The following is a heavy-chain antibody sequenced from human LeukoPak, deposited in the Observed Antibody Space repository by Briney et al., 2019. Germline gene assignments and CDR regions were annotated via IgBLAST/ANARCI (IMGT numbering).Heavy chain of an antibody. J-gene: IGHJ4*02. CDR3: ARQNDFRLDY. Sequence: GESLKISCKGSGYTFSSYWIGWVRQMPGKGLEWMGMIYPGDSDTRYSPSLQGQVTISADTSVGTAYLQWSSLKASDTAIYYCARQNDFRLDYWGQGTLVTVSS. CDR2: IYPGDSDT. D-gene: IGHD3-3*01. CDR1: GYTFSSYW. V-gene: IGHV5-51*01.